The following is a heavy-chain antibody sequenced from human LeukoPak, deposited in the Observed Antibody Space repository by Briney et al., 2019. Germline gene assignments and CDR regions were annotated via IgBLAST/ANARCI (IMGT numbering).Heavy chain of an antibody. CDR2: INNDGSKI. Sequence: GGSLRLSCAASGFTLSRYWMHWVRQAPGEGLVWVSRINNDGSKIDYADFAKGRFTISRDNVENTVHLQMSSLRAEDTAVYYCAKGGSSSPRSTFDYWGQGTLLTVSS. CDR3: AKGGSSSPRSTFDY. V-gene: IGHV3-74*01. CDR1: GFTLSRYW. J-gene: IGHJ4*02. D-gene: IGHD6-13*01.